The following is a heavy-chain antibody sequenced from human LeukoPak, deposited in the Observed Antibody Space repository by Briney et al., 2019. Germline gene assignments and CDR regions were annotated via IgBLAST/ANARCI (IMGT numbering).Heavy chain of an antibody. D-gene: IGHD3-3*01. CDR3: ARYSYDFRSGYPPEYGMDV. CDR2: INPNSGGT. CDR1: GYTFTGYY. J-gene: IGHJ6*02. V-gene: IGHV1-2*02. Sequence: ASVKVSCKASGYTFTGYYMHWVRQAPGQGLEWMGWINPNSGGTNYAQKFQGRVTMTRDTSISTAYMELSRLRSGDTAVYYCARYSYDFRSGYPPEYGMDVWGQGTTVTVSS.